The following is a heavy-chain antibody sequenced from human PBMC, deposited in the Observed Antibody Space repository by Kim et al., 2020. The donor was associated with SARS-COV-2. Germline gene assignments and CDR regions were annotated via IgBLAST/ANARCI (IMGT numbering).Heavy chain of an antibody. CDR3: ARYDYGGNSVGFDY. Sequence: AQQCQGRVTITADKSTSTAYMELGSLGSEDTAVYYCARYDYGGNSVGFDYWGQGTLVTVSS. D-gene: IGHD4-17*01. J-gene: IGHJ4*02. V-gene: IGHV1-69*02.